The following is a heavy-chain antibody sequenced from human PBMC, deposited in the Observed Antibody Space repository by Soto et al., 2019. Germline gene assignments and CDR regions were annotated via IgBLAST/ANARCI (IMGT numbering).Heavy chain of an antibody. CDR2: IIPIVGTA. V-gene: IGHV1-69*01. Sequence: QVQLVQSGAEVKKPGSSVKVSCKASGGTFSSYAISWVRQAPGQGLEWMGGIIPIVGTANYAQKFQGRVTITADESTSTAYMERSSRRSEDTAVYYWAKRVGSGPYNWCDPWGQGTLVTGSS. CDR1: GGTFSSYA. CDR3: AKRVGSGPYNWCDP. D-gene: IGHD3-3*01. J-gene: IGHJ5*02.